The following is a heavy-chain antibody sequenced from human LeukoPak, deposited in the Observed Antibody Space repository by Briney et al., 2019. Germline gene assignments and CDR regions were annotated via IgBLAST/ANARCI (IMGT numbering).Heavy chain of an antibody. V-gene: IGHV4-4*02. CDR1: GGSISSSNW. CDR2: MYPSGST. Sequence: PSETLSLTCTVSGGSISSSNWWSWVRQPPGKGLEWIGEMYPSGSTNYNPSLKSRVTISIDKSKNQFSLKLTSVTAADTAFYYCARIRYCGGISCYYIDYWGQGTLVTVSA. J-gene: IGHJ4*02. CDR3: ARIRYCGGISCYYIDY. D-gene: IGHD2-2*01.